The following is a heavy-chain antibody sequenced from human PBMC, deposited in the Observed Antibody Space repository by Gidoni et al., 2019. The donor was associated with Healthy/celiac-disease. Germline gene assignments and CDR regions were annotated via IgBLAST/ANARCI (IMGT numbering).Heavy chain of an antibody. CDR1: GGTFSSYA. CDR3: ASHLIVVVVAATRGTFDY. D-gene: IGHD2-15*01. J-gene: IGHJ4*02. Sequence: QVQLVQSGAEVKKPGSSVKVSCKASGGTFSSYAISWVRQAPGQGLEWMGGIIPIFGTANDAQKFQGRVTITADEPTSTAYMELSSLRSEDTAVYYCASHLIVVVVAATRGTFDYWGQGTLVTVSS. V-gene: IGHV1-69*01. CDR2: IIPIFGTA.